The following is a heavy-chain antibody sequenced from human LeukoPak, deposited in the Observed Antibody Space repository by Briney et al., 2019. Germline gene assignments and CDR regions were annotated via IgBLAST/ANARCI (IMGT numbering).Heavy chain of an antibody. Sequence: SETLSLTCTGSGGSISSGDYYWSWIRQPPGKGLEWIGNIYYSGSTYYNPALNSRVTISVDTSKNQFSLKLSSVTAADTAVYYCARDQPAPYDFWSASNWFDPRGQGTLVTVSS. CDR2: IYYSGST. V-gene: IGHV4-30-4*08. D-gene: IGHD3-3*01. CDR1: GGSISSGDYY. CDR3: ARDQPAPYDFWSASNWFDP. J-gene: IGHJ5*02.